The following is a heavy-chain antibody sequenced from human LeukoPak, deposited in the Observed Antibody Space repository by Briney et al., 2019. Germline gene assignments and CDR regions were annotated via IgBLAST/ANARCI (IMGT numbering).Heavy chain of an antibody. CDR3: TRNIGLNDY. Sequence: PGGSLRLSCTASGFTFGDYAMSWVRQAPGKGLEWVGFIRSKAYGGTTEYAASVKGRFTISRDHSKSIAYLQMNSMKTEDTAVYYCTRNIGLNDYWGQGTLVTVSS. D-gene: IGHD5-12*01. CDR2: IRSKAYGGTT. J-gene: IGHJ4*02. V-gene: IGHV3-49*04. CDR1: GFTFGDYA.